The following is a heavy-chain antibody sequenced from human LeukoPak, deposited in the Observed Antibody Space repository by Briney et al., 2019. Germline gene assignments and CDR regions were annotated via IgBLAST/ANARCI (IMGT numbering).Heavy chain of an antibody. CDR2: ISGSGGST. D-gene: IGHD6-13*01. J-gene: IGHJ4*02. CDR3: AKGSVSYSSSWYHFDY. V-gene: IGHV3-23*01. CDR1: GFTFSSYA. Sequence: GGSLRLSCAASGFTFSSYAMSWVRQAPGKGLEWVSAISGSGGSTYYADSVKGRFTISRDNSKNTLYLQMNSLRAEDTAVYYCAKGSVSYSSSWYHFDYWGQGTLVTVSS.